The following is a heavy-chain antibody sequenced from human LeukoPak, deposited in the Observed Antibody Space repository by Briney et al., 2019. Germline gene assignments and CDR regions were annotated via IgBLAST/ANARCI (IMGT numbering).Heavy chain of an antibody. CDR1: GFTFSNYA. V-gene: IGHV3-23*01. CDR2: ISSGGNT. J-gene: IGHJ4*02. Sequence: GGSLRLSCAASGFTFSNYAMTWVRQAPGKGLEWVLAISSGGNTYYADSVKGRVTISRDNSRNTLYLQMNSLRAEDTAVYYCAKDSRHRIVGTTTFLDYWGQGTLVTVSS. CDR3: AKDSRHRIVGTTTFLDY. D-gene: IGHD1-26*01.